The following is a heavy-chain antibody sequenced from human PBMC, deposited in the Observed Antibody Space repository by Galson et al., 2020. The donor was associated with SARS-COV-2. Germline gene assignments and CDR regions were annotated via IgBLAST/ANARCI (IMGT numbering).Heavy chain of an antibody. Sequence: ASVKVSCKASGYTFTGYYMHWVRQAPGQGLEWMGRINPNSGGTNYAQKFQGRVTMTRDTSISTAYMELSRLRSDDTAVYYCARDLTRFGGIAVAGTGFWFGPWGQGTLVTVSS. J-gene: IGHJ5*02. CDR2: INPNSGGT. V-gene: IGHV1-2*06. CDR1: GYTFTGYY. CDR3: ARDLTRFGGIAVAGTGFWFGP. D-gene: IGHD6-19*01.